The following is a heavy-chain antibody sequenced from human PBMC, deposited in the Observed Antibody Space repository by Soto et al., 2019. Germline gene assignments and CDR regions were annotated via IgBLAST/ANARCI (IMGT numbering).Heavy chain of an antibody. CDR2: IISSGGST. Sequence: DVQLLESGGGLVQPGGSLRLSCAASGFTFSTYAMNWVRQAPGKGLEWVSLIISSGGSTYYADSVKGRFTISRDNSKNTLYLQMNSLRADDTAVYYCAKAEGSSYGTEYSQHWGQGTLVTVSS. CDR1: GFTFSTYA. CDR3: AKAEGSSYGTEYSQH. D-gene: IGHD6-13*01. J-gene: IGHJ1*01. V-gene: IGHV3-23*01.